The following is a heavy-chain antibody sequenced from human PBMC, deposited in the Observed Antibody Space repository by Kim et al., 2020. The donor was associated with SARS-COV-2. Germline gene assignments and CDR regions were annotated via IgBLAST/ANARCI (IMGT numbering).Heavy chain of an antibody. CDR2: IYYSGST. Sequence: SETLSLTCTVSGGSISSYYWSWIRQPPGKGLEWIGYIYYSGSTNYNPSLKSRVTISVDTSKNQFSLKLSSVTAADTAVYYCASINDFWSGPYYYYYMDVWGKGTTVTVSS. D-gene: IGHD3-3*01. V-gene: IGHV4-59*08. J-gene: IGHJ6*03. CDR3: ASINDFWSGPYYYYYMDV. CDR1: GGSISSYY.